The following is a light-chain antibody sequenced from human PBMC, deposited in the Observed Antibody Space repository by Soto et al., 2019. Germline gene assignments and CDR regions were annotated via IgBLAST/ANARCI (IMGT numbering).Light chain of an antibody. CDR1: QSVLYSSDNKNY. V-gene: IGKV4-1*01. CDR3: QQYYTTPYT. CDR2: WAS. Sequence: DIVMTQSPDSLAVSLGERATINCKSSQSVLYSSDNKNYLTWYQQRPGQPPKLLIYWASTRESGVPDRSSGRGSGTDFALTISSLRAEDVAVYYCQQYYTTPYTFGQGTKLEIK. J-gene: IGKJ2*01.